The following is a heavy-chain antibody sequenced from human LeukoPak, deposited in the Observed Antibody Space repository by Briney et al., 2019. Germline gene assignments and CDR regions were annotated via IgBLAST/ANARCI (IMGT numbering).Heavy chain of an antibody. CDR2: INHSGST. J-gene: IGHJ5*02. CDR3: ARGHNWFDP. V-gene: IGHV4-34*01. CDR1: GGSFSGYY. Sequence: SETLSLTCAVYGGSFSGYYWSWIRQPPGKGLEWIGEINHSGSTNYNPSLKSRVTISVDTSKNQFSLKLSSVTAADTAVYYCARGHNWFDPWGQGTLATVSS.